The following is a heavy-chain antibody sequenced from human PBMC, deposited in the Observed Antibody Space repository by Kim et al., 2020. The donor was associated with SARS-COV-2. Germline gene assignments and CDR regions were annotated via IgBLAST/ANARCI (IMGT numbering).Heavy chain of an antibody. CDR2: IKQDGSEK. D-gene: IGHD3-10*01. J-gene: IGHJ6*02. CDR1: GFTFSSYW. CDR3: AREAGLMVRGVIINDYYYYGMDV. Sequence: GGSLRLSCAASGFTFSSYWMSWVRQAPGKGLEWVANIKQDGSEKYYVDSVKGRFTISRDNAKNSLYLQMNSLRAEDTAVYYCAREAGLMVRGVIINDYYYYGMDVWGQGTTVTVSS. V-gene: IGHV3-7*01.